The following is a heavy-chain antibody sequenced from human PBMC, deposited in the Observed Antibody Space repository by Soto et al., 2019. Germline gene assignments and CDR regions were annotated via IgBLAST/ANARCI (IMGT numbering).Heavy chain of an antibody. J-gene: IGHJ4*02. V-gene: IGHV3-30*03. CDR2: ISFDGSNT. CDR3: GAGQFFSDY. D-gene: IGHD6-19*01. Sequence: QVQLVESGGGVVQPGRSLRLSCAASGVTFSSYGMHWVRQAPGKGLEWVALISFDGSNTYYADSVKGRFTITRDNSQNTLYLQMHSLRAEDTSLYYCGAGQFFSDYWGQGTLVTVSS. CDR1: GVTFSSYG.